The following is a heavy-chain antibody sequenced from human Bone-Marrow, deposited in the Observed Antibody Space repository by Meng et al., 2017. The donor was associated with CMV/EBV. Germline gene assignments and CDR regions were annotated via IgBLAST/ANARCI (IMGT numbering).Heavy chain of an antibody. Sequence: GESLKISCAASGFTFSSYAMHWVRQAPGKGLEYVSAISSNGGSTYYADSVKGRFTVSRDNSKNTLYLQMGSLRAEDMAVYYCAKVVPGYCSTTSCSPDHWGQGTLVTVSS. CDR3: AKVVPGYCSTTSCSPDH. CDR2: ISSNGGST. CDR1: GFTFSSYA. J-gene: IGHJ4*02. V-gene: IGHV3-64*02. D-gene: IGHD2-2*01.